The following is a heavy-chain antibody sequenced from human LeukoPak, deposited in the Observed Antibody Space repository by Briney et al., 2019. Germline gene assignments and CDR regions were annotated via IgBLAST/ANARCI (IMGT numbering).Heavy chain of an antibody. J-gene: IGHJ4*02. CDR3: ARGSGYVYY. CDR1: GGSISSYY. D-gene: IGHD5-12*01. V-gene: IGHV4-59*01. CDR2: FYYTGST. Sequence: PSETLSLTCTVSGGSISSYYWSWIRQPPGKGLEWLGSFYYTGSTNYHPSLKSRVTISLDTSKNQFSLKLSSVTAADTAVYYCARGSGYVYYWGQGTLVTVSS.